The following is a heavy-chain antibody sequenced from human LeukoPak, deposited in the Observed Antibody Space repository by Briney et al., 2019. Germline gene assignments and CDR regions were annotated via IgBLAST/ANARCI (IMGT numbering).Heavy chain of an antibody. V-gene: IGHV1-2*02. J-gene: IGHJ5*02. D-gene: IGHD2-15*01. CDR3: ARGYCSGGTCYLVENWLDP. CDR1: GYTFTGYY. Sequence: GASVKVSCKASGYTFTGYYMHWVRQAPGQGLEWMGWINPNSGGTNYAQKFQGRVTMTRDTSISTAYMELSRPRSDDTAVYYCARGYCSGGTCYLVENWLDPWGQGTLVTVSS. CDR2: INPNSGGT.